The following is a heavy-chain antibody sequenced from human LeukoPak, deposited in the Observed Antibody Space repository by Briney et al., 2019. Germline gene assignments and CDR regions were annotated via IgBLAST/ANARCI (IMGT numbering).Heavy chain of an antibody. CDR3: ARHISSGWWVNWFDP. V-gene: IGHV4-34*01. J-gene: IGHJ5*02. Sequence: SETLSLTCAVYGGSFSGYYWSWIRQPPGKGLEWIGEINHGGSTNYNPSLKSRVTISVDTSKNQFSLKLSSVTAADTAVYYCARHISSGWWVNWFDPWGQGTLVTVSS. CDR2: INHGGST. CDR1: GGSFSGYY. D-gene: IGHD6-19*01.